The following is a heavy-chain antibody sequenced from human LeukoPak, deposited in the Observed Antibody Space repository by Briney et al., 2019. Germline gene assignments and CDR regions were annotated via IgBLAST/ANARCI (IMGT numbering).Heavy chain of an antibody. Sequence: NPSETLSLTCAVSGYSISSGYYWGWIRQPPGKGLEWIGRIYHSGSTYYNPSLKSRVTISVDTSKNQFSLKLSSVTAADTAVYYCARTYGSGSTSPHYWGQGTLVTVSS. V-gene: IGHV4-38-2*01. D-gene: IGHD3-10*01. J-gene: IGHJ4*02. CDR3: ARTYGSGSTSPHY. CDR1: GYSISSGYY. CDR2: IYHSGST.